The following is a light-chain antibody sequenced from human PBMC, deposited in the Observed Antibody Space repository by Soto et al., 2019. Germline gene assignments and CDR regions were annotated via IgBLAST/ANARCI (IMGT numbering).Light chain of an antibody. CDR2: AAS. Sequence: DIQMTQSPSSLSAPVGDRVTITCRASQIINSQLNWYQQKPGKAPKLLIYAASSLHIGVPSGFSGSGSGTDFVLTISSLQPEDFGTYYCQQTFGMPFTFGQGTKLEIK. V-gene: IGKV1-39*01. J-gene: IGKJ2*01. CDR1: QIINSQ. CDR3: QQTFGMPFT.